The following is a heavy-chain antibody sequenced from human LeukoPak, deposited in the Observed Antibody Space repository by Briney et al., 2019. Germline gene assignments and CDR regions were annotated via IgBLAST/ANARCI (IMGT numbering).Heavy chain of an antibody. CDR3: AKDLNSFIMVVTIYGMDV. V-gene: IGHV3-30*18. D-gene: IGHD2-8*01. CDR1: GFNFSHYG. CDR2: ISHDASNI. Sequence: GGSLSLSCEISGFNFSHYGMHWVRQAPGKGLEWVADISHDASNIYYADSVKGRFTISRDNAKNTLFLQLNSLRGDDTAVYYCAKDLNSFIMVVTIYGMDVWGQGTTVIVSS. J-gene: IGHJ6*02.